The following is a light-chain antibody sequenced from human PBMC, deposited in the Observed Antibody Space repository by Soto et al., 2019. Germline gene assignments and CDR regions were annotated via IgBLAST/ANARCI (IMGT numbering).Light chain of an antibody. J-gene: IGKJ1*01. V-gene: IGKV3-20*01. CDR1: QGVSGSY. CDR2: GAS. Sequence: EIVLTQSPGTLSLSPGERATLSCRASQGVSGSYLAWYQQKPGQAPRLLIYGASSRATGIPNRFSGSESGTDFTLTISRLEPEDFATFYCQQYDTYSRTFGQGTKVEVK. CDR3: QQYDTYSRT.